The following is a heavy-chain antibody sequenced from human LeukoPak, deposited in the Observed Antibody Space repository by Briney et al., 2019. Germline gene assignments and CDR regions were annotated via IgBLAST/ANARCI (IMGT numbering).Heavy chain of an antibody. CDR1: GYIFSTYW. CDR2: IYPGDSPRNSET. CDR3: ARHRDPHRPETPGSTYYYYYIDV. J-gene: IGHJ6*03. V-gene: IGHV5-51*01. Sequence: GESLKISCETSGYIFSTYWIGCVRQMPGKGLEWMGIIYPGDSPRNSETRYNPSFQGQVTISADRSISTAYLQWNSLKASDTAMYYCARHRDPHRPETPGSTYYYYYIDVWGKGTTVTVSS. D-gene: IGHD1-14*01.